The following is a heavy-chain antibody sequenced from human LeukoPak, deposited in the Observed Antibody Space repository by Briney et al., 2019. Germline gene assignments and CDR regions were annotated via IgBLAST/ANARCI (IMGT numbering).Heavy chain of an antibody. CDR2: ISSSSSYI. D-gene: IGHD1-26*01. CDR3: AMEGYSGNYPAY. V-gene: IGHV3-21*01. Sequence: GGPLKPSGAASGSTFITYGLDWFGQAPGKGLEGVSSISSSSSYIYYADSVKGRFTISRDNAKNSLYLQMNSLRAEDTAVYYCAMEGYSGNYPAYWGQGTLVTVSS. CDR1: GSTFITYG. J-gene: IGHJ4*02.